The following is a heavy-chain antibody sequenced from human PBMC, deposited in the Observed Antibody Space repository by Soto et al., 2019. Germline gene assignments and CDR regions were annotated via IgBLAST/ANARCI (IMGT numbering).Heavy chain of an antibody. V-gene: IGHV4-61*01. Sequence: SETLSLTCTVSGDSVTSGNYYWTWIRQPPGKGLEWVGHIYYSGSTNYSPSLKSRVTISLNTPNNQFSLKVTSVTAADTAVYYCAMSPVDTYMIYWIDPWCQGTLVTVSS. CDR2: IYYSGST. D-gene: IGHD3-16*01. J-gene: IGHJ5*01. CDR1: GDSVTSGNYY. CDR3: AMSPVDTYMIYWIDP.